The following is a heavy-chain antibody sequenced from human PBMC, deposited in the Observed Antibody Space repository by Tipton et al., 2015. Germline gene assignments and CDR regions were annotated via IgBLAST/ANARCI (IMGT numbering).Heavy chain of an antibody. Sequence: LRLSCTVSGGSMSGYYWNWIRQSPGKGLEWIGYIRNSRYTFYNPSLESRVTISVHTSKNQFSLELISVAAADTAVYHCARDSFGYYSFDSWGPGTLVTVSS. CDR1: GGSMSGYY. CDR2: IRNSRYT. CDR3: ARDSFGYYSFDS. J-gene: IGHJ4*02. V-gene: IGHV4-59*01. D-gene: IGHD5-18*01.